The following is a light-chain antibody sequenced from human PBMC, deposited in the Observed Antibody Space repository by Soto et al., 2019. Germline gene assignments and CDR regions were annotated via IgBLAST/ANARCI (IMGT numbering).Light chain of an antibody. Sequence: DIQMTQSPSSLSASVGDRVTITCRASQIINTWLAGYQQKPGKAPKLVIYRASNLVNGVPSRFSGGGSGTEFTLTISSLQPDDFSIYYGQQYETYSGTFGPGTKVDL. CDR1: QIINTW. J-gene: IGKJ3*01. CDR3: QQYETYSGT. CDR2: RAS. V-gene: IGKV1-5*03.